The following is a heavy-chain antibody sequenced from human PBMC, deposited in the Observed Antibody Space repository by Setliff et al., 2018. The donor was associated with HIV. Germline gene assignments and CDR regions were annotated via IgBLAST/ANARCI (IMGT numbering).Heavy chain of an antibody. Sequence: ASVKVSCKVSGHRLTELSIHWVRQAPGEGLEWVGGFDPEDDETVYAEKFQGRVTMTEDTSISTAYMELSSLRSEDTALYYCARGQSQGYAYSGSYGAFDIWGQGTMVTVS. D-gene: IGHD1-26*01. CDR1: GHRLTELS. CDR2: FDPEDDET. CDR3: ARGQSQGYAYSGSYGAFDI. V-gene: IGHV1-24*01. J-gene: IGHJ3*02.